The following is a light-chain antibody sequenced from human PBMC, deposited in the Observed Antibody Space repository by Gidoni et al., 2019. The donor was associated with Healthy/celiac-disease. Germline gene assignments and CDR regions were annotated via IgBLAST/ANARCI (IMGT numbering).Light chain of an antibody. J-gene: IGKJ3*01. CDR1: QSISSW. Sequence: DIQMTQSPSTLSASVGDRVTITCRASQSISSWLALSQQKPGKAPKLLIYDASSLESGVPSRFSGSGSGTEFTLTISSLQPDDFATYYCQQYNSGLTFGPGTKVDIK. CDR3: QQYNSGLT. V-gene: IGKV1-5*01. CDR2: DAS.